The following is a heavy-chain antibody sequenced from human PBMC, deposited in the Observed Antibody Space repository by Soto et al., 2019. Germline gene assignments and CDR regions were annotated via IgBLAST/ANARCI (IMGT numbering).Heavy chain of an antibody. CDR2: ISSSGSTI. D-gene: IGHD6-19*01. CDR3: ARDGIAVAVGAFDI. Sequence: EVQLVESGGGLVQPGGSLRLSCAASGFTFSSYEMNWVCQAPGKGLEWVSYISSSGSTIYYADSVKGRFTISRDNAKNSLYLQMNSLRAEDTAVYYCARDGIAVAVGAFDIWGQGTMVTVSS. J-gene: IGHJ3*02. V-gene: IGHV3-48*03. CDR1: GFTFSSYE.